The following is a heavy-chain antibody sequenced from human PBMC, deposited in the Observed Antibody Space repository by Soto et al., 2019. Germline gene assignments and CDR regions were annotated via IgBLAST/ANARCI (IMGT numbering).Heavy chain of an antibody. CDR3: ARENLETYHSSGYCWFDP. J-gene: IGHJ5*02. V-gene: IGHV1-69*13. D-gene: IGHD3-22*01. CDR2: IIPIFGTA. Sequence: SVKVSCKASGGTFSSYAISWVRQAPGQGLEWMGGIIPIFGTANYAQKFQGRVTIAADESTSTAYMELSSLRSEDTAVYYCARENLETYHSSGYCWFDPWGQGTLVTVSS. CDR1: GGTFSSYA.